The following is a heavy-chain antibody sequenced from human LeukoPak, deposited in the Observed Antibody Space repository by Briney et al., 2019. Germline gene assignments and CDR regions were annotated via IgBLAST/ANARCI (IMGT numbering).Heavy chain of an antibody. Sequence: GGSLRLSCTASGFSYCGYGMSWVRQAPGKGLEWVGFIRSKAYGGTTEYAASVKGRFTISRDDSKSIAYLQMNSLKTEDTSVYYCPRAQFASSGHSDYWGQGTLVTVSS. J-gene: IGHJ4*02. V-gene: IGHV3-49*04. D-gene: IGHD6-19*01. CDR1: GFSYCGYG. CDR2: IRSKAYGGTT. CDR3: PRAQFASSGHSDY.